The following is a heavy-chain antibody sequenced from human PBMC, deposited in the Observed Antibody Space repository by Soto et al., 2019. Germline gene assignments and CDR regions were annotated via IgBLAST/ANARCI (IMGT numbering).Heavy chain of an antibody. CDR2: ISYDGSNK. CDR3: AKDLEGAAAGTSPFDY. V-gene: IGHV3-30*18. J-gene: IGHJ4*02. Sequence: QVQLVESGGGVVQPGRSLRLSCAASGFTFSSYGMHWVRQAPGKGLEWVAVISYDGSNKYYADSVKGRFTISRDNSKNTLYLQMTSLRAEDTAVYYCAKDLEGAAAGTSPFDYWGQGTLVTVSS. CDR1: GFTFSSYG. D-gene: IGHD6-13*01.